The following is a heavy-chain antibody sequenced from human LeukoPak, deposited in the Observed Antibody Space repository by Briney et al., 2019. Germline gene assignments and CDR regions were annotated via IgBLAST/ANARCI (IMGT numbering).Heavy chain of an antibody. D-gene: IGHD6-6*01. Sequence: GGSLRLSCAASGFSFSNLWMSWVRQAPGKGLEWVANIKPDGSATNYVDSVKGRFTIYRDNAKNSLDLQMNSLRADDTAVYYCARGGGSSSWGQGTLVTVSS. CDR2: IKPDGSAT. V-gene: IGHV3-7*01. CDR1: GFSFSNLW. CDR3: ARGGGSSS. J-gene: IGHJ5*02.